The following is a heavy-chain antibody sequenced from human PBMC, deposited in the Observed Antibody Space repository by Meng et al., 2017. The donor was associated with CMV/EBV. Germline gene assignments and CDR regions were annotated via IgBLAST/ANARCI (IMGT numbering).Heavy chain of an antibody. V-gene: IGHV3-30-3*01. CDR3: ARDGSDFWSGYFSPYYYYGMDV. D-gene: IGHD3-3*01. CDR1: GFTFSSYA. Sequence: GESLKISCAASGFTFSSYAMHWVRQAPDKGLEWVAVISYDGSNKYYADSVKGRFTISRDNSKNTLYLQMNSLRAEDTAVYYCARDGSDFWSGYFSPYYYYGMDVWGQGTTVTVSS. J-gene: IGHJ6*02. CDR2: ISYDGSNK.